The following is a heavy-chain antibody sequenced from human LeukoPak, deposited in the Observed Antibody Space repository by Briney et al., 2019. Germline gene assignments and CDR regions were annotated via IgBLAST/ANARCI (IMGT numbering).Heavy chain of an antibody. CDR1: GFTFRSYA. CDR2: VTGDGETT. Sequence: PGGSLRLSCAASGFTFRSYAMSWVREAPGKGREWVSSVTGDGETTFYADSVKGRFSVSRDNSRNTLSLTMNSLRVEDTALYYCAKDYLGQMVMFDVWGQGTMVTVSS. J-gene: IGHJ3*01. D-gene: IGHD6-13*01. CDR3: AKDYLGQMVMFDV. V-gene: IGHV3-23*01.